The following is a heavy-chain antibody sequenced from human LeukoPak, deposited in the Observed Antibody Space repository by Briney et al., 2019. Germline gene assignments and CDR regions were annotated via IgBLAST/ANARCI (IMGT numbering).Heavy chain of an antibody. CDR3: AKGYDILTGYSPFDY. CDR1: GFTFSTHG. Sequence: GGSLRLSCVGSGFTFSTHGMNWVRQAPGNGLELVAVISYDGSNKYYADSVKGRFTISRDNSKNTLYLQMNSLRAEDTAVYYCAKGYDILTGYSPFDYWGQGTLVTVSS. CDR2: ISYDGSNK. V-gene: IGHV3-30*18. D-gene: IGHD3-9*01. J-gene: IGHJ4*02.